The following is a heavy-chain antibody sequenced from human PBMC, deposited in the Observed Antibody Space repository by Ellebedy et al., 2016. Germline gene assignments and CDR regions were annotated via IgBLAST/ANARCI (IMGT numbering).Heavy chain of an antibody. Sequence: GGSLRLSCAASGFTFSSYSMNWVRQAPGKGLEWVAVIWYDGSNKYYADSVKGRFTISRDNSKNTLYLQMNSLRAEDTAVYYCARAMSGSGWYEWGQGTLVTVSS. CDR1: GFTFSSYS. V-gene: IGHV3-33*08. CDR2: IWYDGSNK. CDR3: ARAMSGSGWYE. D-gene: IGHD6-19*01. J-gene: IGHJ4*02.